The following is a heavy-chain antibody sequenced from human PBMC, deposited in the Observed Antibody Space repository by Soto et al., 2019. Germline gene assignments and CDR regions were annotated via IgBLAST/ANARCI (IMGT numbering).Heavy chain of an antibody. J-gene: IGHJ4*02. V-gene: IGHV3-7*03. Sequence: EVQLVESGGGLVQPGGSLRLSCAVSGLTFSDYWMSWVRQAPGKGLEWVANIRHDESEKNYADSVKGRFTISRDNAKSSAYLQMNSLRAEDTAVYYCTNDKFSGSYYVMGLTYYFAYWGQGPLSTVSS. CDR3: TNDKFSGSYYVMGLTYYFAY. D-gene: IGHD1-26*01. CDR1: GLTFSDYW. CDR2: IRHDESEK.